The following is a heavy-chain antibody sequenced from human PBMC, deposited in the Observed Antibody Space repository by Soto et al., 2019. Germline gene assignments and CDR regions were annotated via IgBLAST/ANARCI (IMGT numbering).Heavy chain of an antibody. Sequence: GGSLRLSCAASGFTFSSYGMHWVRQAPGKGLEWVAVIWYDGSNKYYADSVKGRFTISRDNSKNTLYLQMNSLRAEDTAVYYCARDKEQLVPFAPWGQGTLVTVSS. J-gene: IGHJ5*02. CDR2: IWYDGSNK. CDR1: GFTFSSYG. D-gene: IGHD6-13*01. V-gene: IGHV3-33*01. CDR3: ARDKEQLVPFAP.